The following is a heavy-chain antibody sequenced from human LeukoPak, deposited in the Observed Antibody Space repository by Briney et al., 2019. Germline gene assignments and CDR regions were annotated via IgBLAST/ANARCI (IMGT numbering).Heavy chain of an antibody. D-gene: IGHD3-9*01. CDR1: GFTFDDYA. CDR3: AKDSRYDILTGYYVY. CDR2: ISWNSGSI. J-gene: IGHJ4*02. Sequence: GGSLRLSCAASGFTFDDYAMHWVRQAPGKGLEWVSGISWNSGSIGYADSVKGRFTISRDNAKNSLYLQMNSLRAEDTALYYCAKDSRYDILTGYYVYWGRGTLVTVSS. V-gene: IGHV3-9*01.